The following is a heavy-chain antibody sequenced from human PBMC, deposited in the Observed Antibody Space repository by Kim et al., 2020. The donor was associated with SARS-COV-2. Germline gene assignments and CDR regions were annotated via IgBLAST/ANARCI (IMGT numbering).Heavy chain of an antibody. CDR2: LYYTSNT. CDR1: GGSVSSHANY. V-gene: IGHV4-61*08. J-gene: IGHJ3*01. CDR3: ARVSFDAFDF. Sequence: SETLSLTCTVSGGSVSSHANYWSWIRQPPGKGLEWIGYLYYTSNTNYNPSLRGRVTISPDAPKNQFSLRLSSVTAADTAVYFCARVSFDAFDFWGQGT.